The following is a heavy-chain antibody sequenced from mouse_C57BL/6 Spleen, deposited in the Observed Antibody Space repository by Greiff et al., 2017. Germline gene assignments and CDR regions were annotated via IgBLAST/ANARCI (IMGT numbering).Heavy chain of an antibody. D-gene: IGHD1-1*01. Sequence: EVKLVESGGGLVQPGGSLKLSCAASGFTFSDYYMYWVRQTPEKRLEWVAYISNGGGSTYYPDTVKGRFTISRDNAKNTLYLQMSRLKSEDTAMYYCARLCSSFFDYWGQGTTLTVSS. V-gene: IGHV5-12*01. CDR3: ARLCSSFFDY. J-gene: IGHJ2*01. CDR2: ISNGGGST. CDR1: GFTFSDYY.